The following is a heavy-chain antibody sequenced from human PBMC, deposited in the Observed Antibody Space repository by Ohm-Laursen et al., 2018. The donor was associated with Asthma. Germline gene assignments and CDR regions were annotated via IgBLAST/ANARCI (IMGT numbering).Heavy chain of an antibody. D-gene: IGHD2-15*01. J-gene: IGHJ4*02. CDR2: MNPNSGNT. V-gene: IGHV1-8*01. CDR3: AKDSSEVVAADEY. Sequence: ASVKVSCKASGYTFTSYDINWVRQATGQGLEWMGWMNPNSGNTGYAQKFQGRVTMTRNTSISTAYMELSSLRSEDTAVYYCAKDSSEVVAADEYWGQGTLVTVSS. CDR1: GYTFTSYD.